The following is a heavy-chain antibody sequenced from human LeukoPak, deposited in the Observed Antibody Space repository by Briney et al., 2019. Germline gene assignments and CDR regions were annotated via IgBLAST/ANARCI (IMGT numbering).Heavy chain of an antibody. CDR3: ASASSGRLSLDY. CDR1: GYTFTSYD. D-gene: IGHD3-22*01. Sequence: ASVKVSCKASGYTFTSYDINWVRQATGQGLEWMGWMNPNSGGTNYAQKFQGRVTMTRDTSISTAYMELSRLRSDDTAVYYCASASSGRLSLDYWGQGTLVTVSS. J-gene: IGHJ4*02. V-gene: IGHV1-2*02. CDR2: MNPNSGGT.